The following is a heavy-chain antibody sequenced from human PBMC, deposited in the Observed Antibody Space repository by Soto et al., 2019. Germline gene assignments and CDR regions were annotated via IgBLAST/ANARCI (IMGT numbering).Heavy chain of an antibody. J-gene: IGHJ6*02. CDR3: TTDGPDITGTTFSYYYYGMDV. CDR1: GFTFSNAW. Sequence: GGSLRLSCAASGFTFSNAWMNWVRQAPGKGLEWVGRIKSKTDGGTTEYAAPVKGRFTISRDDSKNTLYLQMNSLKTEDTAVYYCTTDGPDITGTTFSYYYYGMDVWGQGTTVTVSS. D-gene: IGHD1-7*01. V-gene: IGHV3-15*07. CDR2: IKSKTDGGTT.